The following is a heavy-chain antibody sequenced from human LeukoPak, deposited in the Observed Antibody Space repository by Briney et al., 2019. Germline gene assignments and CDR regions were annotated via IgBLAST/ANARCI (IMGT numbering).Heavy chain of an antibody. J-gene: IGHJ4*02. V-gene: IGHV3-23*01. CDR1: GFTFSNYA. CDR3: AKLWRGSHPRYFDH. CDR2: ISGSGGST. Sequence: GGSLRLSCSASGFTFSNYAMSWVRQAPGKGLEWVSAISGSGGSTYYADSVKGRFTISRDNSKNTVYLQLNSLRAEDTAVYYCAKLWRGSHPRYFDHWGQGTLVTVSS. D-gene: IGHD1-26*01.